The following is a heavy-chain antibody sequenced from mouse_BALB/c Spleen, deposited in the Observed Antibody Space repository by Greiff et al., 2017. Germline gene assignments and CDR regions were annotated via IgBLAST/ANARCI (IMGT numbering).Heavy chain of an antibody. D-gene: IGHD2-1*01. CDR1: GYAFSSDW. J-gene: IGHJ2*01. V-gene: IGHV1-80*01. CDR2: IYPGDGDT. Sequence: QVQLQQSGAELVRPGSSVKISCKASGYAFSSDWMNWVKQRPGQGLEWIGQIYPGDGDTNYNGKFKGKATLTADKSSSTAYMQLSSLTSEDSAVYFCARDCNHPFDYWGQGTTLTVSA. CDR3: ARDCNHPFDY.